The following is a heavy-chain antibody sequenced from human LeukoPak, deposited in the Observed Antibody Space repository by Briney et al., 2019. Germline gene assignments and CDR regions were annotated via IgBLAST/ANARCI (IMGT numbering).Heavy chain of an antibody. D-gene: IGHD3-10*01. V-gene: IGHV4-31*03. Sequence: SETLSLTCTVSGGSINNGGYYWSWIRQHPGKGLEWIGYIYYSGTTYYNPSLKSRVTVSVDTSKNQFSLKLSTVTAADTALYYCAKSQIGVGDFDYWGQGTLVTVSS. J-gene: IGHJ4*02. CDR3: AKSQIGVGDFDY. CDR2: IYYSGTT. CDR1: GGSINNGGYY.